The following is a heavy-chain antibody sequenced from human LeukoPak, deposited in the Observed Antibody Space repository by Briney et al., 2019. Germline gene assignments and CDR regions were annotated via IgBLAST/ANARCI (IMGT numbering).Heavy chain of an antibody. CDR3: ATAYDSSGYPIDY. V-gene: IGHV3-7*01. CDR2: IKQDGSEK. J-gene: IGHJ4*02. Sequence: GGSLRLSCAASGFTFSSYWMSWVRQAPGKGLEWVANIKQDGSEKYYVDSVKGRFTISRDNAKNSLYLQMNSLRAEDTAVYYCATAYDSSGYPIDYWGQGTLVTVSS. CDR1: GFTFSSYW. D-gene: IGHD3-22*01.